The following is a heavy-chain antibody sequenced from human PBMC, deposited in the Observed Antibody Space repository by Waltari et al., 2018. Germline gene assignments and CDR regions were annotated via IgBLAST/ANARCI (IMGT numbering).Heavy chain of an antibody. Sequence: EVLLVESAGGLVQPGGSLILSFAASGFTASSNYMCWVRQAPGMGLEWVSVIYSGGSTYYADSVEGRFTISRDNSKNTLYLQMNSLRAEDTAVYYCARGYCSSGSCSSYYYYMDVWGKGPRSPSP. CDR3: ARGYCSSGSCSSYYYYMDV. D-gene: IGHD2-15*01. J-gene: IGHJ6*03. CDR2: IYSGGST. CDR1: GFTASSNY. V-gene: IGHV3-66*01.